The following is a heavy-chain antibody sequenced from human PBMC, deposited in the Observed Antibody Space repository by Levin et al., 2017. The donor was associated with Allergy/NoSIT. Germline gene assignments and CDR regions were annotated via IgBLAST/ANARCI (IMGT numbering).Heavy chain of an antibody. CDR2: IIPIFGTA. CDR3: ATNPRDDSSTRGYFDY. D-gene: IGHD3-22*01. Sequence: SVKVSCKASGGTFSSYAISWVRQAPGQGLEWMGGIIPIFGTANYAQKFQGRVTITADESTSTAYMELSSLRSEDTAVYYCATNPRDDSSTRGYFDYWGQGTLVTVSS. V-gene: IGHV1-69*13. J-gene: IGHJ4*02. CDR1: GGTFSSYA.